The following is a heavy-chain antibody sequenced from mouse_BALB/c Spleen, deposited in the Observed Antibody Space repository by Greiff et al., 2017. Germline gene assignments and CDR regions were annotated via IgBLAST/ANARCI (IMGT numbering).Heavy chain of an antibody. CDR1: GFSLTSYG. J-gene: IGHJ4*01. Sequence: VKLMESGPGLVQPSQSLSITCTVSGFSLTSYGVHWVRQSPGKGLEWLGVIWSGGSTDYNAAFISRLSISKDNSKSQVCFKMNSLQANDTAIYYCARRGPYAMDYWGQGTSVTVSS. CDR2: IWSGGST. CDR3: ARRGPYAMDY. V-gene: IGHV2-2*02.